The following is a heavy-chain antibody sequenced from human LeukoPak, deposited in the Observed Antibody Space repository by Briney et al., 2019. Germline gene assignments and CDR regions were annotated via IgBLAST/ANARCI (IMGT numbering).Heavy chain of an antibody. CDR3: ARGAIAAPVDYYYYYYMDV. J-gene: IGHJ6*03. V-gene: IGHV1-69*19. CDR1: GGTFSSYA. D-gene: IGHD6-13*01. Sequence: SVKVSCKASGGTFSSYAISWVRQAPGQGLEWMGGIIPIFGTANYAQKFQGRVTITADESTSTAYTELSSLRSEDTAVYYCARGAIAAPVDYYYYYYMDVWGKGTMVTVSS. CDR2: IIPIFGTA.